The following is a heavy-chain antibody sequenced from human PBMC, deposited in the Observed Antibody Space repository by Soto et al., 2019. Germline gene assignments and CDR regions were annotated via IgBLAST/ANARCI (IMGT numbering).Heavy chain of an antibody. V-gene: IGHV1-69*01. D-gene: IGHD5-18*01. CDR2: TIPIIGTT. J-gene: IGHJ4*02. CDR3: AAGDSSDTGDH. Sequence: QVQLVQSGAEVTKPGSSVKVSCKASGDTLSTHGISWVRQAPGQGLEWMGGTIPIIGTTDYAEKFQGRVTVTADESTTTSDMELSSLRPDDTAGYYCAAGDSSDTGDHWGQGTLVTVAS. CDR1: GDTLSTHG.